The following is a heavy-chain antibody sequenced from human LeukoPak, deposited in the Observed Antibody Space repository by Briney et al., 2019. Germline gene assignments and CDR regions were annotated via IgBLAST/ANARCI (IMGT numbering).Heavy chain of an antibody. J-gene: IGHJ4*02. D-gene: IGHD6-19*01. CDR2: ISAYNGNT. CDR1: GYTFTSYG. V-gene: IGHV1-18*01. CDR3: ASAGYSSGWHPFDY. Sequence: ASVKVSCKASGYTFTSYGISWVRQAPGQGLEWMGWISAYNGNTNYAQKFQGWVTMTRDTSISTAYMELSRLRSDDTAVYYCASAGYSSGWHPFDYWGQGTLVTVSS.